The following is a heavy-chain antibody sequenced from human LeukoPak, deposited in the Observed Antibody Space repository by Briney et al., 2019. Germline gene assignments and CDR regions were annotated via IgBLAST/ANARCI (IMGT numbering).Heavy chain of an antibody. J-gene: IGHJ4*02. Sequence: SETLSLTCAVYGGSFSGYYWSWIRQPPGKGLEWIGEINHSGSTNYNPSLKSRVTISVDTSKNKFSLKLSSVTAADTAVYYCARGPPPGYYDSSGYHNWGQGTLVTVSS. CDR3: ARGPPPGYYDSSGYHN. CDR1: GGSFSGYY. V-gene: IGHV4-34*01. CDR2: INHSGST. D-gene: IGHD3-22*01.